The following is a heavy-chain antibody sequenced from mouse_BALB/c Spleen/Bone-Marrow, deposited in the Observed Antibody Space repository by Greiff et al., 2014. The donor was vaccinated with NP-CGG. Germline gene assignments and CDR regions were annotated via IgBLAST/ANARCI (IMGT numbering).Heavy chain of an antibody. J-gene: IGHJ3*01. CDR3: ARGAY. CDR2: INPYNGAT. CDR1: SYSITGYY. Sequence: VQLQQSGPELVKPGVSVKISCKASSYSITGYYMHWVKQSHVKSLEWIGRINPYNGATTYSQSFKDKASLTVDESSNTAYMDLHSLTSEDSAVYYCARGAYWGQGTLVTVSA. V-gene: IGHV1-31*01.